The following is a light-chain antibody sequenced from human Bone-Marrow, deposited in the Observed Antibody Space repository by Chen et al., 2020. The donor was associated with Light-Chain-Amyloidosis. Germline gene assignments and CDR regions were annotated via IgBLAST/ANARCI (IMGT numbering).Light chain of an antibody. CDR2: DVS. V-gene: IGLV2-11*01. J-gene: IGLJ3*02. CDR3: CSYEGSYTLV. CDR1: SSDVGGYNY. Sequence: QSALTQPRSVSGSPGQSVTISCTGTSSDVGGYNYVSWYQQHPGKAPKLMIYDVSKRPSGVPDRFSGSRSGKTASLTISGLQAEDEADYYCCSYEGSYTLVFGGGTKLTVL.